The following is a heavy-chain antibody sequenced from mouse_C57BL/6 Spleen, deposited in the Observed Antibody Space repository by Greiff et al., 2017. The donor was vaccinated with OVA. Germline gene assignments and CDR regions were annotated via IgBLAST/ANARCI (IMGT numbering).Heavy chain of an antibody. CDR2: IDPSDSYT. J-gene: IGHJ4*01. CDR3: AIYYSKILSMDD. D-gene: IGHD2-5*01. Sequence: QVQLQQPGAELVMPGASVKLSCKASGYTFTSYWMHWVKQRPGQGLEWIGEIDPSDSYTNYNQKFKGKSTLTVDKSSSTAYMQLSSLTSEDSAVDYCAIYYSKILSMDDWGQGTSVTVSS. V-gene: IGHV1-69*01. CDR1: GYTFTSYW.